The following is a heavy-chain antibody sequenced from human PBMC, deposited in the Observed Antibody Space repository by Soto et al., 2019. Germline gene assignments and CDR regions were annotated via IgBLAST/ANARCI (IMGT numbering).Heavy chain of an antibody. Sequence: ASVKVSCKVSGYTLTELSMHWVRQAPGKGLEWMGGFDPEDGETIYAQKFQGRVTMTEDTSTDTAYMELSSLRSEDTAVYYCARDTADRDEYNWFDPWGQGTLVTVSS. J-gene: IGHJ5*02. CDR1: GYTLTELS. CDR2: FDPEDGET. CDR3: ARDTADRDEYNWFDP. V-gene: IGHV1-24*01.